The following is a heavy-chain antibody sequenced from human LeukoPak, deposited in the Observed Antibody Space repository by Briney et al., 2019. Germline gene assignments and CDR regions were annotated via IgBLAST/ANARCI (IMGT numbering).Heavy chain of an antibody. Sequence: ASVKVSCKASGYTFTGYYMHWVRQAPGQGLEWMGWINPNSGGTNYAQKFQGRVTMTRDTSISTAYMELSRLRSDDTAVYYCARKKERIDSSGYPHDYWGQGTLVTVSS. J-gene: IGHJ4*02. V-gene: IGHV1-2*02. CDR1: GYTFTGYY. CDR2: INPNSGGT. D-gene: IGHD3-22*01. CDR3: ARKKERIDSSGYPHDY.